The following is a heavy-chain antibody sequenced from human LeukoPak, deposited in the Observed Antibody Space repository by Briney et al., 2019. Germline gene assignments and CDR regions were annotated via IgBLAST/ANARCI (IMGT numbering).Heavy chain of an antibody. D-gene: IGHD2-8*01. J-gene: IGHJ4*02. CDR2: IYYSGST. Sequence: SETLSLTCTVSGGSISSGDYYWSWIRQPPGKGLEWIGYIYYSGSTNYNPSLKSRVTISVDTSKNQFSLKLSSVTAADTAVYYCARLYCTNGVCKDYWGQGTLVTVSS. CDR1: GGSISSGDYY. CDR3: ARLYCTNGVCKDY. V-gene: IGHV4-61*08.